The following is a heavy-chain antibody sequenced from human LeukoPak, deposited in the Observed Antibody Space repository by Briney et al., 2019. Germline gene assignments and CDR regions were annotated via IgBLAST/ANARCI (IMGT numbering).Heavy chain of an antibody. D-gene: IGHD6-6*01. V-gene: IGHV3-74*01. CDR2: INSDGSST. J-gene: IGHJ1*01. CDR3: ARASPGAARPFQH. CDR1: GFTFSSYW. Sequence: GGSLRLSCAASGFTFSSYWMHWVRQAPGKGLVWVSRINSDGSSTSYADSVKGRFTISRDNAKNTLYLQMNSLRAEDTAVYYCARASPGAARPFQHWGQGTLVTVSS.